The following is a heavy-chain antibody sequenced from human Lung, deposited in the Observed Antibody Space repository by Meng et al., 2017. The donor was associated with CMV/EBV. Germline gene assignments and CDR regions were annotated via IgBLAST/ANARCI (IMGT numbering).Heavy chain of an antibody. Sequence: SMMFCCAASESIFSSYIMNWVRQAQGKGLEWVSSISSSSSYIYDADSVKGRSTISRDNAKNSLYLQMNSLRAEDTAVYYCARAPRDSSGYYYPDYCGQGTLVXVSS. V-gene: IGHV3-21*01. D-gene: IGHD3-22*01. CDR3: ARAPRDSSGYYYPDY. CDR1: ESIFSSYI. J-gene: IGHJ4*02. CDR2: ISSSSSYI.